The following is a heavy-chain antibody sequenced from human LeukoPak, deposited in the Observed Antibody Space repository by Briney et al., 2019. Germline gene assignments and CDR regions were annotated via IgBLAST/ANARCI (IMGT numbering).Heavy chain of an antibody. CDR3: ARDRDGVDDY. CDR1: GFTFDDYA. CDR2: VSWNSGTI. D-gene: IGHD3-10*01. V-gene: IGHV3-9*01. Sequence: GGSLRLSCAASGFTFDDYAMHWVRQAPGKGLEWVSGVSWNSGTINYADSVKGRFTISRDNAKNSLYLQMNSLRAEDTAVYYCARDRDGVDDYWGQGTLVTVSS. J-gene: IGHJ4*02.